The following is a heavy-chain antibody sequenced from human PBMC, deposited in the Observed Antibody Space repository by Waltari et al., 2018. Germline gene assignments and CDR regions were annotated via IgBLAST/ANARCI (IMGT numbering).Heavy chain of an antibody. Sequence: VQLVQSGAEVTKPGESLKISCKGSGYSFPSYWIGWVRQLPGKGLEWMGIIPILGIANYAQKFQGRVTITADKSTSTAYMELSSLRSEDTAVYYCARVGYYYDSSGYYFDYWGQGTLVTVSS. CDR2: IIPILGIA. CDR3: ARVGYYYDSSGYYFDY. V-gene: IGHV1-69*09. D-gene: IGHD3-22*01. CDR1: GYSFPSYW. J-gene: IGHJ4*02.